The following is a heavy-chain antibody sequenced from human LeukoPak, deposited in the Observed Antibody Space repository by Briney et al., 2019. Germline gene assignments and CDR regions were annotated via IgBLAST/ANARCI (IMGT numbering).Heavy chain of an antibody. J-gene: IGHJ3*01. D-gene: IGHD3-22*01. CDR2: TRSKVRKYAT. V-gene: IGHV3-72*01. CDR1: GFTLRDYH. Sequence: GGSLRLSCVRSGFTLRDYHMDWVCQAPGMGLEWVGRTRSKVRKYATEYAASVKGRFTISRDESENSVFLHLSSLTVEDTALYYCARDGAEGDDSAFDVWGQGTMVTVSS. CDR3: ARDGAEGDDSAFDV.